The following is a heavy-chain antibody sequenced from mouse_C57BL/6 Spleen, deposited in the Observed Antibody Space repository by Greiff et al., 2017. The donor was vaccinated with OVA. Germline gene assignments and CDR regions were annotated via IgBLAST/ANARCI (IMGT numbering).Heavy chain of an antibody. V-gene: IGHV1-64*01. Sequence: QVQLQQPGAELVKPGASVKLSCKASGYTFTSYWMHWVKQRPGQGLEWIGMIHPNSGSTNYNEKFKSKATLTVDKSSSTAYMQLSSLTSEDSAVYYCARSSSYTWFAYWGQGTLVTVSA. J-gene: IGHJ3*01. CDR2: IHPNSGST. CDR3: ARSSSYTWFAY. CDR1: GYTFTSYW. D-gene: IGHD1-1*01.